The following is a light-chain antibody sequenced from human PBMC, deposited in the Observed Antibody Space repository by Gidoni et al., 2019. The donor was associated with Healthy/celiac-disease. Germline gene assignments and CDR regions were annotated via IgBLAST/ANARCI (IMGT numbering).Light chain of an antibody. CDR2: AAS. V-gene: IGKV1-39*01. Sequence: DIQLTQSPSSLSASVGDRVTITCRASQSIRSYLNWYQQKPGKAPKLLIYAASSLQSGVPSRFRGSGSGTDFTLTISSLQPADFATYYCQQSYSTPLTFXGXTKVEIK. J-gene: IGKJ4*01. CDR3: QQSYSTPLT. CDR1: QSIRSY.